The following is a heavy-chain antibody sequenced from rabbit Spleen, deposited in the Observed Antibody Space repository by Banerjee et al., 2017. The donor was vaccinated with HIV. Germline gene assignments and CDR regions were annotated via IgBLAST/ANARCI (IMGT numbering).Heavy chain of an antibody. D-gene: IGHD8-1*01. Sequence: QEQLEESGGDLVKPGASLTLTCTASGVSFSSDYYMCWVRQAPGKGLEWIACIDSGSGGFTYFASWAKGRFTISKTSSTTVTLQMTSLTAADTATYFCARDSGSSFSSYGMDLWGQGTLVTVS. CDR2: IDSGSGGFT. J-gene: IGHJ6*01. V-gene: IGHV1S45*01. CDR3: ARDSGSSFSSYGMDL. CDR1: GVSFSSDYY.